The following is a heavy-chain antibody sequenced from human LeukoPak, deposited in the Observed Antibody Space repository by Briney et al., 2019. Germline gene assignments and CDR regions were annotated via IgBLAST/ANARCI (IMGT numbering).Heavy chain of an antibody. CDR3: ARDSSGYFDY. J-gene: IGHJ4*02. CDR2: IRPDGSGT. D-gene: IGHD3-22*01. V-gene: IGHV3-7*01. CDR1: GFSFSNFW. Sequence: GGSLRLSCAASGFSFSNFWMRWVRQAPGKGLEWVANIRPDGSGTDYVDCVKGRFTISRDNAKNSLYLQMNSLRAGDTAVYYCARDSSGYFDYWGQGALVTVSS.